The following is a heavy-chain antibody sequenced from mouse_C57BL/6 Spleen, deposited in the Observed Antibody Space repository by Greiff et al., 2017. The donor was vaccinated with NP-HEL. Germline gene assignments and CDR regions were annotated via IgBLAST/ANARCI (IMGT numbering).Heavy chain of an antibody. Sequence: VQLVESGPELVKPGASVKISCKASGYAFSSSWMNWVKQRPGQGLEWIGRIYPGDGDTNYNGKFKGKATLTADKSSSTAYMQLSSLTSVDSAVYFCARWRLLRGFDYWGQGTTLTVSS. J-gene: IGHJ2*01. CDR3: ARWRLLRGFDY. D-gene: IGHD2-3*01. CDR1: GYAFSSSW. CDR2: IYPGDGDT. V-gene: IGHV1-82*01.